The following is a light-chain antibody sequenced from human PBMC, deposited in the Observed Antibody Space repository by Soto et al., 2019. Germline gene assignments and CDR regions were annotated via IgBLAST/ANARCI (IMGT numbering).Light chain of an antibody. Sequence: QSVLTQPPSASGTPGQRVTISCSGSSSNIGSNIVNWYQQCPGTAPKLLIYSNRQRPSGVPDRFSGSKSGTSASLAISGLHSEDEADYFSAEWDDSLTGHVFGTGTKLTV. CDR2: SNR. CDR3: AEWDDSLTGHV. V-gene: IGLV1-44*01. CDR1: SSNIGSNI. J-gene: IGLJ1*01.